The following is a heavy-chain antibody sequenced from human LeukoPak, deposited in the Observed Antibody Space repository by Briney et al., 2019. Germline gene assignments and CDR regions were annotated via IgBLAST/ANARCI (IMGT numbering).Heavy chain of an antibody. D-gene: IGHD2-2*01. CDR1: ENTFTDLS. CDR3: ARDHQYDFDY. V-gene: IGHV1-18*01. Sequence: ASVKVSCKVSENTFTDLSMNWVRQAPGQGLEWMGWIGAYNGNTNYAQKFQGRVTMTTDTSTSTAYMELRSLRSDDTAVYYCARDHQYDFDYWGQGTLVTVSS. J-gene: IGHJ4*02. CDR2: IGAYNGNT.